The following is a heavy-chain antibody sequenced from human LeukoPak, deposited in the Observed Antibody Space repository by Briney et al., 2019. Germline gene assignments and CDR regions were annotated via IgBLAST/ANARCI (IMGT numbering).Heavy chain of an antibody. CDR3: AKDKTRTFDI. CDR2: ISGSGGST. V-gene: IGHV3-23*01. Sequence: GGSLGLSCAASGFTFSSYAMSWVRQAPGKGLERVSAISGSGGSTYYADSVKGRFTISRDNSKNTLYLQMNSLRAEDTAVYYCAKDKTRTFDIWGQGTMVTVSS. CDR1: GFTFSSYA. J-gene: IGHJ3*02.